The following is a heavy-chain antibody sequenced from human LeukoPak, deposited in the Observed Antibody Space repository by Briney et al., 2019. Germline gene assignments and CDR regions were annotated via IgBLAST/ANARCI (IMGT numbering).Heavy chain of an antibody. CDR2: IYYSGST. D-gene: IGHD3-10*01. V-gene: IGHV4-59*01. CDR3: ARAPDYYGSGSYSFDY. CDR1: GGSLSSYY. Sequence: SETLSLTCTVSGGSLSSYYWSWIRQPPGKGLEWIGYIYYSGSTNYNPSLKSRVTISVDTSKNQFSLKLSSVTAADTAVYYCARAPDYYGSGSYSFDYWGQGTLVTVSS. J-gene: IGHJ4*02.